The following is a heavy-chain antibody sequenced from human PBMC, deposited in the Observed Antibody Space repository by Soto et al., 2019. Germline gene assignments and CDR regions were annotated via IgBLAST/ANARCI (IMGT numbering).Heavy chain of an antibody. CDR3: AREGGIPIFGSHAFDI. CDR1: GGTFSSYA. CDR2: IIPIFGTA. J-gene: IGHJ3*02. Sequence: QVQLVQSGAEVKKPGSSVKVSCKASGGTFSSYAISWVRHAPGHGLEWMGGIIPIFGTANYSQKFQGRVTITADKSTSTAYRELSSLRSEDTAVYYCAREGGIPIFGSHAFDIWGQGTMVTVSS. V-gene: IGHV1-69*06. D-gene: IGHD3-3*01.